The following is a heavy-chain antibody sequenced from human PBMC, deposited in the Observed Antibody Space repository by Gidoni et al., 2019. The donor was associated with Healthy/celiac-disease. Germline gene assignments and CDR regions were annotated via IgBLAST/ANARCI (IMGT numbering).Heavy chain of an antibody. Sequence: AMHWVRQAPGKGLEWVAVISYDGSNKYYADSVKGRFTISRDNSKNTLYLQMNSLRAEDTAVYYCARGSIFGVVYPFDYWGQGTLVTVSS. CDR1: A. CDR2: ISYDGSNK. CDR3: ARGSIFGVVYPFDY. V-gene: IGHV3-30*01. D-gene: IGHD3-3*01. J-gene: IGHJ4*02.